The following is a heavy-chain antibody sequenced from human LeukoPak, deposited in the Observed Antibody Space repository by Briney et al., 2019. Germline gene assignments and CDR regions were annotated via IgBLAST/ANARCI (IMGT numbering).Heavy chain of an antibody. CDR3: AREGRTIYYYDSSGYYLFDY. J-gene: IGHJ4*02. V-gene: IGHV1-18*01. D-gene: IGHD3-22*01. Sequence: GASVKVSCKASGYTFTSYGISWVRQAPGQGLEWMGWISAYNGNTNYAQKLQGRVTMTTDTSTSTAYMELRSPRSDDTAVYYCAREGRTIYYYDSSGYYLFDYWGQGTLVTVSS. CDR1: GYTFTSYG. CDR2: ISAYNGNT.